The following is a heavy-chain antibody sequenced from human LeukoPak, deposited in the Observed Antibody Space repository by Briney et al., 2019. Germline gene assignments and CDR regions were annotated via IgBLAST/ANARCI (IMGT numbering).Heavy chain of an antibody. CDR3: TKLKGWYGEGFFDY. D-gene: IGHD6-19*01. V-gene: IGHV3-53*01. J-gene: IGHJ4*02. CDR2: LYSGGAT. Sequence: PGGSLRLSFAASGFTVSSNYMSWVRQPAGKGLEWVSVLYSGGATFYADSVKRRFTISRDTSKNTLYLQMNDLRADDTAVYYCTKLKGWYGEGFFDYWGQGTLVTVSS. CDR1: GFTVSSNY.